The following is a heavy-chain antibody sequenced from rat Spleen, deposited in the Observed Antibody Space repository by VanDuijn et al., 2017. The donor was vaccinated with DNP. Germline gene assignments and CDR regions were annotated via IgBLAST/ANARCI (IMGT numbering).Heavy chain of an antibody. CDR1: GFTFSDYN. Sequence: EVQLVESGGGLVQPGRCLKLSCAASGFTFSDYNMAWVRQAPKKGLEWVVTIIYDGSRTYYRDSVKGRFTISRDKAKSTLYLQMDSLRSEDTATYYCTTFEGTNAWGQGTSVTVSS. CDR2: IIYDGSRT. J-gene: IGHJ4*01. CDR3: TTFEGTNA. V-gene: IGHV5S10*01. D-gene: IGHD1-11*01.